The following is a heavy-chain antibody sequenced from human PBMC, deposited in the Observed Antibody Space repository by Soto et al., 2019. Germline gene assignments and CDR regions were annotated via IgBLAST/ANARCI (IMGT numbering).Heavy chain of an antibody. CDR2: IYTSGST. CDR1: GGSISSYY. CDR3: ARDPVSSSAY. J-gene: IGHJ4*02. V-gene: IGHV4-4*07. D-gene: IGHD6-6*01. Sequence: PSETLSLTCTVSGGSISSYYWSWIRQPAGKGLEWIGRIYTSGSTNYNPSLKSRVTMSVDTSKNQFSLKLMSVTAADTAGYYWARDPVSSSAYWGQGTLVTVSS.